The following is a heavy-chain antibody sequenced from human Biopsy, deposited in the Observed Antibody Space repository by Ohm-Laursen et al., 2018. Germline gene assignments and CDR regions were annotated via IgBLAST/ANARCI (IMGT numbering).Heavy chain of an antibody. CDR1: GFSFTGYY. CDR3: ATKLTGYFHH. CDR2: NIPILGTG. D-gene: IGHD3-9*01. J-gene: IGHJ1*01. Sequence: SVKVSCKASGFSFTGYYIHWVRQAPGQGLEWLGGNIPILGTGNYAQKFQDRVTVAADTSTSTATMELRSLRSDDTAVYYCATKLTGYFHHWGQGTLVIVSS. V-gene: IGHV1-69*06.